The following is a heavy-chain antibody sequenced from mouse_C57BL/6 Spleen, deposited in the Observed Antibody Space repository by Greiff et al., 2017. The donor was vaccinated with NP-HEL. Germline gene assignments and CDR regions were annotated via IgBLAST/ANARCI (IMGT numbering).Heavy chain of an antibody. CDR3: ASDSSSSYWYFDV. D-gene: IGHD1-1*01. Sequence: QVQLQQPGAELVKPGASVKLSCKASGYTFTSYWMHWVKQRPGRGLEWIGRIDPNSGGTKYNEKFKSKATLTVDKPSSTAYMQLSNLTSEDSAVYDFASDSSSSYWYFDVWGTGTTVTVSS. J-gene: IGHJ1*03. CDR2: IDPNSGGT. V-gene: IGHV1-72*01. CDR1: GYTFTSYW.